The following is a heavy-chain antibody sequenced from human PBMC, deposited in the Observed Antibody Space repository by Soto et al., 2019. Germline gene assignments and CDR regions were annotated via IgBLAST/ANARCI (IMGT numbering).Heavy chain of an antibody. Sequence: QVQLQESGPGLVKPSGTLSLTCAVSGGSISSSNWWSWVRQHPGKGLEWIGEIYHSGSTNYNPSLKSRVTISVDKSKNQFSLKLSSVTAADTAVYYCARDSAYYDSSGYYHYGMDVWGQGTTVTVSS. CDR1: GGSISSSNW. J-gene: IGHJ6*02. CDR2: IYHSGST. D-gene: IGHD3-22*01. V-gene: IGHV4-4*02. CDR3: ARDSAYYDSSGYYHYGMDV.